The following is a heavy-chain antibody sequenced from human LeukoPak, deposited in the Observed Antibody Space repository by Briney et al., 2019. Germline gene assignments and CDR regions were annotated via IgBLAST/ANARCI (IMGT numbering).Heavy chain of an antibody. CDR3: ARVLPGDYYFDY. Sequence: SETLSLTCTVSGGSISSYYWSWIRQPPGKGLEWIGSIYYSGSTYYNPSLKSRVTISVDTSKNQFSLKLSSVTAADTAVYYCARVLPGDYYFDYWGQGTLVTVSS. D-gene: IGHD1-14*01. CDR2: IYYSGST. CDR1: GGSISSYY. J-gene: IGHJ4*02. V-gene: IGHV4-59*12.